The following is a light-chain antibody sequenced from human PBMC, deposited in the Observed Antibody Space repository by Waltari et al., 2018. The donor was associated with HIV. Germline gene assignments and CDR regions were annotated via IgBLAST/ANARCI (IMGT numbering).Light chain of an antibody. V-gene: IGLV1-44*01. Sequence: QSVLTQPPSASGTPGQRVTISCSGSSSNIGSNTVNWYRTLPGTAPKLRIYSNNQRPSGVPDRFSGSKSGTSASLAISGRQSDYEADYYCATWDDSLNGWVFGGGTKLTVL. CDR3: ATWDDSLNGWV. J-gene: IGLJ3*02. CDR2: SNN. CDR1: SSNIGSNT.